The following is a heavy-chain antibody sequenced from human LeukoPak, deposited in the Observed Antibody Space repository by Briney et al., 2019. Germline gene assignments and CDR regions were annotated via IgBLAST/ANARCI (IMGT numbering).Heavy chain of an antibody. D-gene: IGHD3-10*01. J-gene: IGHJ4*02. CDR3: ARDGITMRILEY. CDR2: ITSSSIYK. CDR1: GFTFSRYN. Sequence: PGGSLRLSCATSGFTFSRYNMNWVRQAPGKGLEWVSSITSSSIYKYYADSMKGRFTISRDNAKNSQYLQMDSLGAEDTAVYYCARDGITMRILEYWGQGTLVTVSS. V-gene: IGHV3-21*01.